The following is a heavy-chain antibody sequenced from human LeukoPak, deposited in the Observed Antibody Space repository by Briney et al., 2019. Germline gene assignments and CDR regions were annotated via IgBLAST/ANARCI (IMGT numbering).Heavy chain of an antibody. CDR1: GFTFSSYS. V-gene: IGHV3-21*01. CDR2: VSSSSYI. Sequence: GGSLRLSCAASGFTFSSYSMNGVRQAPGKGLEWVSSVSSSSYIYYADSVKGRFTISRDNAKNSLYLQMNSLRAEDTAVYYCARFTVTTDFDYWGQGTLVTVSS. CDR3: ARFTVTTDFDY. D-gene: IGHD4-11*01. J-gene: IGHJ4*02.